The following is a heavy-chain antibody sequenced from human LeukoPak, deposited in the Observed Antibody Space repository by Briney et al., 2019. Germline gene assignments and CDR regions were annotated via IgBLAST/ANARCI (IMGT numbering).Heavy chain of an antibody. V-gene: IGHV3-72*01. J-gene: IGHJ4*02. D-gene: IGHD3-10*01. CDR3: VRASVFRGLNYLHY. CDR2: TRKKTNSYTT. Sequence: PGGSLRLPSAASGFTFSDHYMDWVRQGPGKGLEWVARTRKKTNSYTTEYAASVKGRFTISRDDSKNSLYLQMNSLKSEDTAVYYCVRASVFRGLNYLHYWGEGTVVTVSS. CDR1: GFTFSDHY.